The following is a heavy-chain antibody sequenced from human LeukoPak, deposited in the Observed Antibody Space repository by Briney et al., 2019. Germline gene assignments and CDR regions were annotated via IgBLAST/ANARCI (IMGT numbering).Heavy chain of an antibody. J-gene: IGHJ4*02. Sequence: PSETLSLTCTVSGGSISSYYWSWIRQPPGKGLEWIGYIYYSGSTNYNPSLKSRVAISVDMSKNQFSLKLSSVTAADTAVYYCARLRGTCYYDSSGYSFDYWGQGTLVTVSS. CDR3: ARLRGTCYYDSSGYSFDY. CDR2: IYYSGST. V-gene: IGHV4-59*12. D-gene: IGHD3-22*01. CDR1: GGSISSYY.